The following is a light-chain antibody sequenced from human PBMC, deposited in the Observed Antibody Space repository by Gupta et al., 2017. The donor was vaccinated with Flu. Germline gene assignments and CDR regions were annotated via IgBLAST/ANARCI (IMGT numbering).Light chain of an antibody. CDR1: SSTIGSKT. CDR2: SNN. J-gene: IGLJ2*01. CDR3: AAGDDSLPVV. V-gene: IGLV1-44*01. Sequence: QSVLTQPPSASGTPGQRVTISCSGSSSTIGSKTVNWYQQRPGPGPKLLIYSNNQRPPGVPDRFSGSKSGTSASLAISGLQSEDEADYYCAAGDDSLPVVVGGGTKLTVL.